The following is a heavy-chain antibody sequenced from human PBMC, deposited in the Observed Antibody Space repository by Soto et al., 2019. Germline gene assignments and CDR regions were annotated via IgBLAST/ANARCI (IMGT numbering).Heavy chain of an antibody. CDR3: ARPYCRGGSCYGGFDP. CDR1: GGSFSGYY. V-gene: IGHV4-34*01. Sequence: QVQLQQWGAGLLKPSETLSLTCAVYGGSFSGYYWSWIRQPPGKGLEWSGEINHSGSTNYNPSLKSRVTISVDTSKNQFSLKLSSVTAADTAVYYCARPYCRGGSCYGGFDPWGQGTLVTVSS. D-gene: IGHD2-15*01. J-gene: IGHJ5*02. CDR2: INHSGST.